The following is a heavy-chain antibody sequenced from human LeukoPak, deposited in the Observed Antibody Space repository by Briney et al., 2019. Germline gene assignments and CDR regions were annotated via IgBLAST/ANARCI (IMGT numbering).Heavy chain of an antibody. D-gene: IGHD3-10*01. CDR3: ARSWFGDGFFPDY. V-gene: IGHV1-8*01. CDR1: GYTFTSYD. J-gene: IGHJ4*02. Sequence: ASVKVSCKASGYTFTSYDINWVRQATGQGLEWMGWMNPNSGNTGYAQKVQGRVTMTRNTSISTAYMELSSLRSEDTAVYYCARSWFGDGFFPDYWGQGTLVTVSS. CDR2: MNPNSGNT.